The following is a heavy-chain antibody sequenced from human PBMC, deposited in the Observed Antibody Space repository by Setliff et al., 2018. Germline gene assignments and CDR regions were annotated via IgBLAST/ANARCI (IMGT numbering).Heavy chain of an antibody. CDR3: ARTLRYGGYLLAY. CDR1: GYNFNNYW. D-gene: IGHD5-12*01. CDR2: IYLGDSDT. V-gene: IGHV5-51*01. J-gene: IGHJ4*02. Sequence: PGESLKISCKGSGYNFNNYWIGWVRQMPGKGLEWMGIIYLGDSDTRYSPSFQGHVTISADKSTRTAYLQWNRLKASDTAICYCARTLRYGGYLLAYWGKGTLVTVSS.